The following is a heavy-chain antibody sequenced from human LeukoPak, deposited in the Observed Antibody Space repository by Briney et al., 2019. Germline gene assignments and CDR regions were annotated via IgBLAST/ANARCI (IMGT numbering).Heavy chain of an antibody. CDR3: AKGTSTLDY. CDR1: GFTFSDHA. V-gene: IGHV3-23*01. CDR2: ISNGGDRT. Sequence: GGSLRLSCAASGFTFSDHAMNWVRHAPGKGLEWVSLISNGGDRTYYADSVKGPFTISRDNSKNMVYLQMNSLRVEDTAVYFCAKGTSTLDYWGQGTLVTVSS. J-gene: IGHJ4*02. D-gene: IGHD3-3*02.